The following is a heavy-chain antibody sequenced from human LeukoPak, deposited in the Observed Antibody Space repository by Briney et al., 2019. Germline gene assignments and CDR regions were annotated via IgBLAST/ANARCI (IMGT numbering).Heavy chain of an antibody. Sequence: ASVKVSCKASGGTFSSYAISWVRQAPGQGLEWMGGIIPIFGTANYAQKFQGRVTITADESTSTAYMELSSLRSEDTAVYYCAREKYCTIYDCLHGKFYFVSWGQGTLVTVSS. J-gene: IGHJ4*02. CDR3: AREKYCTIYDCLHGKFYFVS. CDR1: GGTFSSYA. CDR2: IIPIFGTA. D-gene: IGHD2-8*01. V-gene: IGHV1-69*13.